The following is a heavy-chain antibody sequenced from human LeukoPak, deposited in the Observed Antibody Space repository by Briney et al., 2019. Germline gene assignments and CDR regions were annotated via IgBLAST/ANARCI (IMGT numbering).Heavy chain of an antibody. D-gene: IGHD3-3*01. J-gene: IGHJ5*02. Sequence: PGGSLRLSCAASGFTFSSYAMHWVRQAPGKGLEYVSAISSNGGSTYYANSVKGRFTISRDNSKNTLYLQMGSLRAEDMAVYYCARESSYYDFWSGSAWFDPCGQGTLVTVSS. CDR3: ARESSYYDFWSGSAWFDP. CDR2: ISSNGGST. V-gene: IGHV3-64*01. CDR1: GFTFSSYA.